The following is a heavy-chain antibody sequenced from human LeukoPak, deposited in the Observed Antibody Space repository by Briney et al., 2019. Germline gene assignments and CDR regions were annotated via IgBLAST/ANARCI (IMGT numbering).Heavy chain of an antibody. CDR2: INPNSGGT. CDR3: ARVPPRRAAHGTVFDY. J-gene: IGHJ4*02. Sequence: ASVKVSCKASGYTFTGYYMHWVQQAPGQGLEWMGWINPNSGGTNYAQKFQGRVTMTRDTSISTAYMELSRLRSDDTAVYYCARVPPRRAAHGTVFDYWGQGTLVTVSS. CDR1: GYTFTGYY. V-gene: IGHV1-2*02. D-gene: IGHD6-13*01.